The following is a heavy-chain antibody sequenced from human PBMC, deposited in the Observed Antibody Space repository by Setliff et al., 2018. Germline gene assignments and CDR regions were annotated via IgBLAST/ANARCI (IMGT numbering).Heavy chain of an antibody. CDR2: VGHTGSI. Sequence: SETLSLTCTVSGYSISSGYIWGWIRQPPGKGLEWVGNVGHTGSINYNPSLKSRLTISRDTSKNQVSLKLNSVTATDTAVYYCARDLGHGGDSDYWGQGIQVTVSS. CDR1: GYSISSGYI. CDR3: ARDLGHGGDSDY. D-gene: IGHD2-21*02. J-gene: IGHJ4*02. V-gene: IGHV4-38-2*02.